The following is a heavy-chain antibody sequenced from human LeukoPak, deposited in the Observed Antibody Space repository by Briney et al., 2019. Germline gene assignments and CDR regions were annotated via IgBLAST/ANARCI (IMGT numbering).Heavy chain of an antibody. V-gene: IGHV3-43D*03. D-gene: IGHD2-2*02. Sequence: GGSLRLSCAASGFTFDDYAMHWVRQTPGKGLEWVSLISWDGGSTFYADSVKGRFTISRDNGKNSLYLQMNSLRTEDTALYYCARDRLRYCTSISCYIPIRWGQGTLVTVSS. CDR3: ARDRLRYCTSISCYIPIR. J-gene: IGHJ4*02. CDR2: ISWDGGST. CDR1: GFTFDDYA.